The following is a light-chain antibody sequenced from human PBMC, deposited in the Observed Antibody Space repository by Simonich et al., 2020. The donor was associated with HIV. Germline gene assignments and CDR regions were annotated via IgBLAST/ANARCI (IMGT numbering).Light chain of an antibody. J-gene: IGLJ3*02. CDR3: SSYTSSSTWV. CDR1: SSDVGGYNY. Sequence: QSAMTPPASVSGSPGQSNTISCTGTSSDVGGYNYVSWFQQHPGNAPKGMLYDFSKRPPGVSNRFSGAKSGNTASLTISGLQAEDEADYYCSSYTSSSTWVFGGGTKLTVL. V-gene: IGLV2-14*01. CDR2: DFS.